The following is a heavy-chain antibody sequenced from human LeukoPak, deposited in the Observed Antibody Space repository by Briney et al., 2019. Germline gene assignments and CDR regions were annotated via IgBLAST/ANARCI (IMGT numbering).Heavy chain of an antibody. J-gene: IGHJ4*02. CDR2: INSDGSST. D-gene: IGHD4-17*01. CDR3: AREDYGDYFDY. Sequence: GGSLRLSCAASGFTFSSYWMHWVRQAPGKGLVWVSRINSDGSSTSYADSVKGRFTVSRDNAKNTLYLQMNSLRAEDTAVYYCAREDYGDYFDYWGQGTLVTVSS. CDR1: GFTFSSYW. V-gene: IGHV3-74*01.